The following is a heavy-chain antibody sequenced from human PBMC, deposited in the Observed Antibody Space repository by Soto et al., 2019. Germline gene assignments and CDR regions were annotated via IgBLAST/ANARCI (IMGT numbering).Heavy chain of an antibody. CDR3: ARGPYSSSSIFLDY. CDR1: GGTFSSDT. J-gene: IGHJ4*02. D-gene: IGHD6-6*01. CDR2: IIAILGIA. Sequence: ASVKVSCKASGGTFSSDTISWVRQAPGQGLEWMGRIIAILGIANYAQKFQGRVTITADKSTSTAYMELRSLRSEDTAVYYCARGPYSSSSIFLDYWGQRTLVTVSS. V-gene: IGHV1-69*02.